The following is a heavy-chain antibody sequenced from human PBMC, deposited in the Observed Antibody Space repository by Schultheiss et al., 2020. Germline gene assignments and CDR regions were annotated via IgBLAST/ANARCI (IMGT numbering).Heavy chain of an antibody. V-gene: IGHV4-34*01. D-gene: IGHD5-18*01. Sequence: GSLRLSCAASGFTFSRYWMIWVRQAPGKGLEWIGEINHSGSTNYNPSLKSRVSISIETSKNQFSLKLSSVTAADTAVYYCAREDTVMVANDYWGQGTLVTVSS. CDR1: GFTFSRYW. CDR2: INHSGST. J-gene: IGHJ4*02. CDR3: AREDTVMVANDY.